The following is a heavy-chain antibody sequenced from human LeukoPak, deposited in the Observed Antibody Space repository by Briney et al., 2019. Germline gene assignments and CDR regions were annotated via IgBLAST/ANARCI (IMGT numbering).Heavy chain of an antibody. Sequence: GGSLRLSCTASGFTFSSYAMNWVRQAPGKGLEWVSGISAGGGRTYYADSVKGRFINSRDNSKNTLYLQMNSLRAEDTAVYYCAREGSGSWGGDLDYWGQGTLVTVSS. CDR2: ISAGGGRT. D-gene: IGHD3-10*01. CDR1: GFTFSSYA. CDR3: AREGSGSWGGDLDY. J-gene: IGHJ4*02. V-gene: IGHV3-23*01.